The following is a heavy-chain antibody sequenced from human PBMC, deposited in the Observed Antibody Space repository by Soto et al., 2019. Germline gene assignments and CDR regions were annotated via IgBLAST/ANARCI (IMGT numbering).Heavy chain of an antibody. CDR3: ARDMGYCSGGSCYFDY. V-gene: IGHV3-11*01. CDR2: ISSSGSTI. D-gene: IGHD2-15*01. CDR1: GFTFSDYY. J-gene: IGHJ4*02. Sequence: GGSLRLSCAASGFTFSDYYMSWIRQAPGKGLEWVSYISSSGSTIYYADSVKGRFTISRDNAKNSLFLQMNSLRAEDTAVYYCARDMGYCSGGSCYFDYWGQGTLVTVSS.